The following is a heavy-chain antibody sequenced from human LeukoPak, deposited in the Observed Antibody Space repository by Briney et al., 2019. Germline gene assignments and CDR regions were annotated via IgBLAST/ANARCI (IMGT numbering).Heavy chain of an antibody. V-gene: IGHV3-30-3*01. Sequence: GGSLRLSCAASGFTFSSSAMHWVRQAPGKGLEWVAVTSYDGSNQYYTDSVKGRFTVSRDNSKNTLYLQMNSLRPEDTAVYYCASPGDVRIRYYFDYWGQGVLVTVSS. CDR3: ASPGDVRIRYYFDY. D-gene: IGHD2-8*01. CDR1: GFTFSSSA. CDR2: TSYDGSNQ. J-gene: IGHJ4*02.